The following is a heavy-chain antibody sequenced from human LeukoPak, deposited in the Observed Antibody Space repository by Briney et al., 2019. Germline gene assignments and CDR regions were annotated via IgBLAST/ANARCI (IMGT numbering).Heavy chain of an antibody. CDR1: GGTFSSYA. CDR3: ARAYDFRKQVRFDP. J-gene: IGHJ5*02. V-gene: IGHV1-69*13. D-gene: IGHD3-3*01. Sequence: SVKVSCKASGGTFSSYAISWVRQAPGQGLEWMGGIISIFGTANYAQKFQGRVTITADEYTSTAYMELSSLRSEDTAVYYCARAYDFRKQVRFDPWGQGTLVTVSS. CDR2: IISIFGTA.